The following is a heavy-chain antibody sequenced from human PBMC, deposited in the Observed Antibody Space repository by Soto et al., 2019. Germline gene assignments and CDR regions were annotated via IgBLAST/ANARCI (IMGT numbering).Heavy chain of an antibody. J-gene: IGHJ4*02. CDR1: GFTFSSYW. V-gene: IGHV3-74*01. D-gene: IGHD2-8*01. CDR2: INPDGSIT. CDR3: ARVPIGKYGVWNY. Sequence: GSLRLSCAAAGFTFSSYWMHWVRQAPGKGLVWVSRINPDGSITTYADSVKGRFTISRDNAKNTLYLQMNSLRGDDTAVYYCARVPIGKYGVWNYWDQGTLVTVSS.